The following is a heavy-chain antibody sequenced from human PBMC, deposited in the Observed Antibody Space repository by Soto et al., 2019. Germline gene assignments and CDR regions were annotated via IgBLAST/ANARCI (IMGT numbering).Heavy chain of an antibody. J-gene: IGHJ4*02. CDR2: INHSGST. Sequence: PSETLSLTCAVYGGSFSGHYWSWIRQPPGKGLEWIGEINHSGSTNYNPSLKSRVTISVDTSKNQFSLNLNSVTAADTAAYYCARVDDVWGQGTLVTVSS. CDR1: GGSFSGHY. V-gene: IGHV4-34*01. CDR3: ARVDDV.